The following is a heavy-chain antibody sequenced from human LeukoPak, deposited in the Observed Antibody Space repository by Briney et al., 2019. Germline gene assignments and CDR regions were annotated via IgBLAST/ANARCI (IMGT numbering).Heavy chain of an antibody. J-gene: IGHJ5*02. CDR1: GGSISSYY. Sequence: SETLSLTCTVSGGSISSYYWSWIRQPAGTALEWIGRIYSSGTITYNPSLKSRATMSVGTSKNQFSLKLNSVTAADTAVYYCARDSGTTGEVKFDPWGQGTLVTVSS. CDR3: ARDSGTTGEVKFDP. CDR2: IYSSGTI. D-gene: IGHD3-10*01. V-gene: IGHV4-4*07.